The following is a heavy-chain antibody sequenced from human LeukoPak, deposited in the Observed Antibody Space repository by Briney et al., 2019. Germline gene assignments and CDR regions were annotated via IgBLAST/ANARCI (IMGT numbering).Heavy chain of an antibody. V-gene: IGHV4-39*07. Sequence: SETLSLTCSVSGGSIRSLGYSWGWIRQPPGKGLEWIACMYYTGTTYYNPSLKSRVTMSVDTSKNQFSLNLTSVTAADTAVFYCARSVSAYAGRGWLDPWGQGTLVTVSS. J-gene: IGHJ5*02. D-gene: IGHD5-12*01. CDR2: MYYTGTT. CDR1: GGSIRSLGYS. CDR3: ARSVSAYAGRGWLDP.